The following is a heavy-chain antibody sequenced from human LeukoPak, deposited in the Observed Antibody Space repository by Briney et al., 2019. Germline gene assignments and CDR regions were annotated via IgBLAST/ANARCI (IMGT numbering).Heavy chain of an antibody. V-gene: IGHV3-66*01. CDR1: GFTVSSNY. Sequence: PGGSLRLSCAVSGFTVSSNYMSWVRQAPGKGLECVSVIYSGGTTYYADSVKGRFNISRDNSKNTLYLQMNSLRAEDTAVYYCAREGGGNGDRSFDYWGQGTLVTVSS. D-gene: IGHD4-17*01. J-gene: IGHJ4*02. CDR2: IYSGGTT. CDR3: AREGGGNGDRSFDY.